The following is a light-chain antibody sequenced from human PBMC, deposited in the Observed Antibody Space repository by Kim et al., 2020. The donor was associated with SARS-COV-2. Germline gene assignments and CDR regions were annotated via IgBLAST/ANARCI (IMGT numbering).Light chain of an antibody. CDR1: SGHSSYI. V-gene: IGLV4-60*03. CDR3: ETCDSNSWV. J-gene: IGLJ3*02. Sequence: SSVKLTCTLSSGHSSYIIAWHQQQPGKAPRYLMKLEGSGSYNKGSRVPDRFSGSSSGVDRYLTISNLQSEDEADYYCETCDSNSWVFGGGTQLTVL. CDR2: LEGSGSY.